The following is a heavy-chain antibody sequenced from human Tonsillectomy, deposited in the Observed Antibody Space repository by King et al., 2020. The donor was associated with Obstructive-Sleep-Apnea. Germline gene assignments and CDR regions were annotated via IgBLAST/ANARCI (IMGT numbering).Heavy chain of an antibody. CDR1: GGSISSSSYY. Sequence: LQLQESGPGLVKPSETLSLTCTVSGGSISSSSYYWGWIRQPPGKGLEWIGSIYYSGSTYYNPSLKSRVTISVDTSKKQFSLKLSSVTAADTAVYYCAREGDIVVVPAANMDVWGQGTTVTVSS. V-gene: IGHV4-39*07. CDR3: AREGDIVVVPAANMDV. J-gene: IGHJ6*02. CDR2: IYYSGST. D-gene: IGHD2-2*01.